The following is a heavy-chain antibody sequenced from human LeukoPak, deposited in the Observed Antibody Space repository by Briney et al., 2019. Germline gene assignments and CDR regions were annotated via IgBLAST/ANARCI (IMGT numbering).Heavy chain of an antibody. J-gene: IGHJ5*02. Sequence: SETLSLTCTVSGGSISSSSYYWGWIRQPPGKGLEWIGSIYYSGSTYYNPSLKSRVTISVDTSKNQFSLKLSSVTAADTAVYYCARHPNGIRYFDWLSWGQGTLVTVSS. CDR2: IYYSGST. D-gene: IGHD3-9*01. CDR1: GGSISSSSYY. V-gene: IGHV4-39*01. CDR3: ARHPNGIRYFDWLS.